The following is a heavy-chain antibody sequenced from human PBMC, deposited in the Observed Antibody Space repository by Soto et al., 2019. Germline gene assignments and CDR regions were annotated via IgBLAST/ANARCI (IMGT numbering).Heavy chain of an antibody. D-gene: IGHD2-2*01. CDR2: IYYSGST. Sequence: QVQLQESGPGLVKPSQTLSLTCTVSGGSISSGGYYWSWIRQHPGKGLEWIGYIYYSGSTYYNPSLKRRVTISVDTSKNQFSLKLSSVTAADTAVYYWASTGRYCSSTSCYRDPYFDYWGQGTLVTVSS. J-gene: IGHJ4*02. CDR3: ASTGRYCSSTSCYRDPYFDY. CDR1: GGSISSGGYY. V-gene: IGHV4-31*03.